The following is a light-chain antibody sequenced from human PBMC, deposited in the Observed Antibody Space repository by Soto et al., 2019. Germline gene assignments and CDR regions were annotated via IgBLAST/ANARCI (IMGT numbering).Light chain of an antibody. J-gene: IGKJ5*01. CDR1: QSASSY. CDR2: DAS. Sequence: EILLTQSPATLSLSPGERATLSCSASQSASSYLAWYQQKPAQAPLLLSYDASLRATGIPARFSGTGPGTDFTLTTSSLEPEDFAVYCFQQRSNWRPVFGKGTRLAI. CDR3: QQRSNWRPV. V-gene: IGKV3-11*01.